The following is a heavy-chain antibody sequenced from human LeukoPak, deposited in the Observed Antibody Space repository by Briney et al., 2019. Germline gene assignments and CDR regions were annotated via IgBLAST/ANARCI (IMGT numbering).Heavy chain of an antibody. Sequence: GGSLRLSCAASGFTFSTSWMSWVRQVPGKGLEWVANIKKDGSESYYVDSVKGRFTISRDNAKNSLYLQMNSLRDEDTAVYYCARAPSYSGSYYFDYWGQGTLVTVSS. CDR2: IKKDGSES. CDR1: GFTFSTSW. V-gene: IGHV3-7*01. CDR3: ARAPSYSGSYYFDY. J-gene: IGHJ4*02. D-gene: IGHD1-26*01.